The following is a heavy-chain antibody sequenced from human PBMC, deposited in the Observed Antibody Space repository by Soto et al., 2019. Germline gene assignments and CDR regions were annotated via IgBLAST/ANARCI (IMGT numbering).Heavy chain of an antibody. CDR1: GFTFSSYS. D-gene: IGHD6-19*01. Sequence: GGSLRLSCAASGFTFSSYSMNWVRQAPGKGLEWVSSISSSSSYIYYADSVKGRFTISRDNAKNSLYLQMNSLRAEDTAVYYCVRGIEAVAGMEVVWCQGILVTVSS. CDR2: ISSSSSYI. V-gene: IGHV3-21*01. CDR3: VRGIEAVAGMEVV. J-gene: IGHJ4*02.